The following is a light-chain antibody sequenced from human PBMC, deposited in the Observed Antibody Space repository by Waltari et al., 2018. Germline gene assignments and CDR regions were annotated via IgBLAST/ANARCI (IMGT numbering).Light chain of an antibody. CDR3: SSYAGSSSPRV. CDR1: NSAVGNYNL. Sequence: QSALIQPASVYGSPGQSITMSCPEPNSAVGNYNLVPWYQQPPCQAPKLMIYEGNRLPSGVSYRFSGSQSGNTASLTISGLQAEDEADYYCSSYAGSSSPRVFGGGTKLTVL. CDR2: EGN. J-gene: IGLJ3*02. V-gene: IGLV2-23*01.